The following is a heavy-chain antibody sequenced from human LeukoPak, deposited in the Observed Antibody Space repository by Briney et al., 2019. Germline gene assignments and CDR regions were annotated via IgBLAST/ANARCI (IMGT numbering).Heavy chain of an antibody. CDR1: GFTFRSFG. J-gene: IGHJ3*01. CDR2: IRSDGNKI. CDR3: VKGVGTNSNAFDL. D-gene: IGHD1-26*01. V-gene: IGHV3-30*02. Sequence: GGSLRLSCAVSGFTFRSFGMHWVRQAPGKGLEWVTFIRSDGNKIYYADSVRGRFTISRDNTDNTLHLQMNGLRPEDTALYYCVKGVGTNSNAFDLWGQGTMVTVSS.